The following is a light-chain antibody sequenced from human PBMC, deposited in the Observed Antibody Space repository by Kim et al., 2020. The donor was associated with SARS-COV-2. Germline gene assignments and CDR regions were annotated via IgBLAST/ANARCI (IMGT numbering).Light chain of an antibody. CDR3: SSYTANTSVI. CDR1: SSDVGAYNY. CDR2: EVT. J-gene: IGLJ2*01. Sequence: GQSITISCTGTSSDVGAYNYVSWYQQHPGKAPKLMIYEVTRRPSGVSNRFSGSKSGNTASLTISGLQAEDEADYYCSSYTANTSVIFGGGTQLTVL. V-gene: IGLV2-14*01.